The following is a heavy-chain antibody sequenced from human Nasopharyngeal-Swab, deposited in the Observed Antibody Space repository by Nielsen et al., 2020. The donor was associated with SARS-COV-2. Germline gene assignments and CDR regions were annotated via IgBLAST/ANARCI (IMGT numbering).Heavy chain of an antibody. CDR1: GFSLSNVRMG. Sequence: SGPTLVKPTETLTLTCTVSGFSLSNVRMGVSWIRQPPGKALEWLAHIFSNDEKSYSTSLKSRLTISKDTSKSQVVLTMTNMDPVDTATYYCARIAGSSWYGGNYHYYYGMDVWGQGTTVTVSS. CDR3: ARIAGSSWYGGNYHYYYGMDV. V-gene: IGHV2-26*01. CDR2: IFSNDEK. J-gene: IGHJ6*02. D-gene: IGHD6-13*01.